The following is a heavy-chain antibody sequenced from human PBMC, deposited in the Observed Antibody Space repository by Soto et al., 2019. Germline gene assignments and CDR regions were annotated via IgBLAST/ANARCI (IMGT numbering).Heavy chain of an antibody. J-gene: IGHJ4*02. V-gene: IGHV3-53*01. CDR2: IYSGGST. CDR3: ARSPMGATDFDY. CDR1: GFTVSSNY. Sequence: EVPLVESGGGLIQPGGSLRLSCAASGFTVSSNYMSWVRQAPGKGLEWVSVIYSGGSTYYADSVKGRFTISRDNSKNTLYLQMNSLRAKDTAVYYCARSPMGATDFDYWGQGTLVTVSS. D-gene: IGHD1-26*01.